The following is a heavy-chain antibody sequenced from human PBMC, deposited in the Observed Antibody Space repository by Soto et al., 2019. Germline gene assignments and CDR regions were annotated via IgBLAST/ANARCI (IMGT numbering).Heavy chain of an antibody. Sequence: QVQLVQSGAEVKKPGASVTVSCKASGYTFSDYYLHWVRQAPGQGPEGMGRINPNSGDTKFAPKFQGQVTMTRETSVRTAFRERNRLKSDDTAVYYCASESGGATATLDYYYFYMDVWGKWTTVTVSS. V-gene: IGHV1-2*06. CDR3: ASESGGATATLDYYYFYMDV. CDR1: GYTFSDYY. D-gene: IGHD5-12*01. CDR2: INPNSGDT. J-gene: IGHJ6*03.